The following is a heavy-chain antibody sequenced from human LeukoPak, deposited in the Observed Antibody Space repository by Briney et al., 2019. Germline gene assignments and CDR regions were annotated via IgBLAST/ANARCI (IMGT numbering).Heavy chain of an antibody. CDR1: GFTFSSYS. D-gene: IGHD3-22*01. CDR3: ARDYYDSSGYWNTPAEYDY. CDR2: ISSSSSYI. V-gene: IGHV3-21*01. Sequence: GGSLRLSCAASGFTFSSYSMSWVRQAPGKGLEWVSSISSSSSYIYYADSVKGRFTISRDNAKNSLYLQMNSLIAEDTAVYYCARDYYDSSGYWNTPAEYDYWGQGTLVTVSS. J-gene: IGHJ4*02.